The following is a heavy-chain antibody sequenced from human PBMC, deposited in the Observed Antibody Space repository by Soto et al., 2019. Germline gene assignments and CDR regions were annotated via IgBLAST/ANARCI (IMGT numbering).Heavy chain of an antibody. Sequence: QVQLVQSGAEVKKPGSSVKVSCKASGGTFSSYAISWVRQAPGQGLEWMGGIIPIFGTANYAQKFQGRVTITADESTSTAYMELSSLRSEDTAVYYCARDRGYIVVVPAARGGCYYYGMDVWGQGTTVTVSS. V-gene: IGHV1-69*01. D-gene: IGHD2-2*01. J-gene: IGHJ6*02. CDR1: GGTFSSYA. CDR2: IIPIFGTA. CDR3: ARDRGYIVVVPAARGGCYYYGMDV.